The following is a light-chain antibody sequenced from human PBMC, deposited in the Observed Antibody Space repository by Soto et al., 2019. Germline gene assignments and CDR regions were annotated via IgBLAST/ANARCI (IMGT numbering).Light chain of an antibody. CDR3: QQSYSTPRT. CDR2: GAS. CDR1: QSINSY. Sequence: DLQMTQSPSSLSASVGDRVTITCRASQSINSYLNWYQQKPGKATKLLIYGASSLQGGVPSTFSGSGSGRDFTITISSLQPEDFTTYYCQQSYSTPRTFGQGTKVEIK. J-gene: IGKJ1*01. V-gene: IGKV1-39*01.